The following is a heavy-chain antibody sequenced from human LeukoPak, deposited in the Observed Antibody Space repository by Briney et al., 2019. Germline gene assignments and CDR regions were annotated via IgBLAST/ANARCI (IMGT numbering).Heavy chain of an antibody. CDR1: GFTVSNSY. Sequence: GGSLTLSCAASGFTVSNSYMSWVRQAPGKGLEWVSVIYTGGSTYYSDSVKGRFTISRDNSKNTVYFQMNSLRVDDTAVYYCARLSWNDRADAFDIWGQGTMVTVSS. CDR3: ARLSWNDRADAFDI. D-gene: IGHD1-1*01. J-gene: IGHJ3*02. CDR2: IYTGGST. V-gene: IGHV3-53*01.